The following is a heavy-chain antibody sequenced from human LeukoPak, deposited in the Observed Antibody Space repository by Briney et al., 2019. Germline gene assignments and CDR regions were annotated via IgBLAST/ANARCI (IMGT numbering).Heavy chain of an antibody. Sequence: SPSETLSLTCTVSGGSISSYYWSWIRQPPGKGLEWIGYIYYSGSTNYNPSLKSRVTISVDTSKNQFPLKLSSVTAADTAVYYCARNPVVWYYDSSGPRERAFDIWGQGTMVTVSS. D-gene: IGHD3-22*01. CDR1: GGSISSYY. V-gene: IGHV4-59*01. CDR3: ARNPVVWYYDSSGPRERAFDI. CDR2: IYYSGST. J-gene: IGHJ3*02.